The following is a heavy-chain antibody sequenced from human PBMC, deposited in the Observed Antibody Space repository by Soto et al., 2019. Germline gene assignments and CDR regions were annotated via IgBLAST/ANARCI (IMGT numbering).Heavy chain of an antibody. CDR1: GFTFSSYG. CDR3: ARNQLGGMGV. J-gene: IGHJ6*02. V-gene: IGHV3-30*03. D-gene: IGHD2-2*01. Sequence: QVQLVESGGGVVQPGRSLRLSCAASGFTFSSYGMHWVRQAPGKGLEWVAVISYDGSNKYYADSVKGRFTISRDNSKNALYLQMNSLRAEDTAVYYCARNQLGGMGVWGQGTTVTVSS. CDR2: ISYDGSNK.